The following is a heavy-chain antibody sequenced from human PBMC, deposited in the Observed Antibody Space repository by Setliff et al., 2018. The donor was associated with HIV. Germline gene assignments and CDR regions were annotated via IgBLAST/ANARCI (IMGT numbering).Heavy chain of an antibody. V-gene: IGHV4-38-2*01. Sequence: SETLSLTCAASGYSINSGFSRAWIRQPPGQGPQWIGSIYQSGSIYYNPSLQSRVTISVDSSKNQFSLNPFSVTAADTAVYYCARPRRVRSRAWYWFDIWGQGTLV. D-gene: IGHD6-19*01. CDR1: GYSINSGFS. CDR2: IYQSGSI. CDR3: ARPRRVRSRAWYWFDI. J-gene: IGHJ5*02.